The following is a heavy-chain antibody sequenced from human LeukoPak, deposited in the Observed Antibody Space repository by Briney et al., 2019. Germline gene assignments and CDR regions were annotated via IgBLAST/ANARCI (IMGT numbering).Heavy chain of an antibody. D-gene: IGHD1-26*01. CDR2: IYPGDSDT. CDR3: ARLQWELPDY. J-gene: IGHJ4*02. CDR1: GYSFTSSW. Sequence: GESLKISCKGSGYSFTSSWIGWVRQMPGKGLELMGIIYPGDSDTRYSPSFQGQVTISADKSINTAYVQWSSLKAPDTAIYYCARLQWELPDYWGQGTLVTVSS. V-gene: IGHV5-51*01.